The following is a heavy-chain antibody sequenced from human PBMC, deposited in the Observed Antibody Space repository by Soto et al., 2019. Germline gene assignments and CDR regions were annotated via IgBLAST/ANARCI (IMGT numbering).Heavy chain of an antibody. Sequence: SETLSLTCTVSGGSISSYYWSWIRQPPGKGLEWIGYIYYSGSTNYDPSLKSRVTISVDTSKNQFSLKLSSVTAADTAVYYCARGSDGGGVDPENFDYWGQGTLVTVSS. CDR1: GGSISSYY. CDR2: IYYSGST. CDR3: ARGSDGGGVDPENFDY. J-gene: IGHJ4*02. D-gene: IGHD2-8*02. V-gene: IGHV4-59*01.